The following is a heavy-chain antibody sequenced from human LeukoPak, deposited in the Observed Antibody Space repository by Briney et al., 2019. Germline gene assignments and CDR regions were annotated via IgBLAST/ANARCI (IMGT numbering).Heavy chain of an antibody. CDR1: GDSISSYY. Sequence: PSETLSLTCTVSGDSISSYYWSWIRQPPGKGLEWIGYISASGSTKHNPSLGSRISISLDTSKNQFSLKLSSVTAADTAVYYCARDPGLITPFDYWGQGTLVTVSS. J-gene: IGHJ4*02. D-gene: IGHD1-14*01. CDR3: ARDPGLITPFDY. CDR2: ISASGST. V-gene: IGHV4-59*12.